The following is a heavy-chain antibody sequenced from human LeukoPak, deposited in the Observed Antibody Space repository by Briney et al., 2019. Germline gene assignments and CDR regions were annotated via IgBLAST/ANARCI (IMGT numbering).Heavy chain of an antibody. CDR2: IRYDGSNK. J-gene: IGHJ6*03. Sequence: GGSLRLSCAASGFTFSSYGMHWVRQAPGKGLEWVAFIRYDGSNKYYADSVKGRFTISRDNSKNTLYLQMNSLRAEDTAVYYCAKEFGRRQRRGSHHGELVASGMDVWGKGTTVTISS. V-gene: IGHV3-30*02. CDR1: GFTFSSYG. D-gene: IGHD3-10*01. CDR3: AKEFGRRQRRGSHHGELVASGMDV.